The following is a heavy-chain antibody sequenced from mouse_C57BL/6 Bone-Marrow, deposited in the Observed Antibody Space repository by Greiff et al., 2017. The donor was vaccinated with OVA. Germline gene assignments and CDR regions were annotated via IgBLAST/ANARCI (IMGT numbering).Heavy chain of an antibody. V-gene: IGHV8-8*01. Sequence: QVTLKVSGPGILQPSQTLSLTCSFSGFSLSTFGMGVVWLRQPSGQGLEWLAHIWWDDDKYYNPALKSPPTISNDTSKKQVFLKSAHVDAADAATYCCARYLLRDFDVWGTGTTVTVSS. J-gene: IGHJ1*03. CDR1: GFSLSTFGMG. CDR3: ARYLLRDFDV. D-gene: IGHD2-1*01. CDR2: IWWDDDK.